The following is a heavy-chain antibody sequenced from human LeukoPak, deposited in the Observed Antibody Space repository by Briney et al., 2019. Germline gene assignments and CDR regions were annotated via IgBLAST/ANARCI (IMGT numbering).Heavy chain of an antibody. CDR1: GYSFTSYW. J-gene: IGHJ6*03. Sequence: GESLKISCKGSGYSFTSYWIGWVRQMPGKGLEWMGIIYPGDSDTRYSPSFQGQVTISADKSISTAYLQWSSLKASDTAMYYCARHVRITIFGVVKEDYTDVWGKGTTVTVSS. D-gene: IGHD3-3*01. CDR3: ARHVRITIFGVVKEDYTDV. V-gene: IGHV5-51*01. CDR2: IYPGDSDT.